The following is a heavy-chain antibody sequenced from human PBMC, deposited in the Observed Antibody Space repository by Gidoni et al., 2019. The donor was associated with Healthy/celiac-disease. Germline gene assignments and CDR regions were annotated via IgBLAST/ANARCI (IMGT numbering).Heavy chain of an antibody. D-gene: IGHD4-17*01. CDR3: AKDAKTTYWYFDL. J-gene: IGHJ2*01. Sequence: EVQLVESGGGLVQPGRSLRLSSAASGFTFDDYAMHWVRQAPGKGLEWGSGSSWNSGSIGYADSVKGRFTISRDNAKNSLYLQMNSLRAEDTALYYCAKDAKTTYWYFDLWGRGTLVTVSS. V-gene: IGHV3-9*01. CDR1: GFTFDDYA. CDR2: SSWNSGSI.